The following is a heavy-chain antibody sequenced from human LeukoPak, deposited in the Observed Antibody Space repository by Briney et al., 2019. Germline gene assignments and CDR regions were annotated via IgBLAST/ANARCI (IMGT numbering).Heavy chain of an antibody. CDR3: AAESGSYSGYWYFDL. CDR1: GFTFTSSA. Sequence: SVKVSCKASGFTFTSSAMQWVRQARGQRLEWVGWIVVGSGNTNYAQKFQERVTITRDMSTSTAYMELSSLRSEDTAVYYCAAESGSYSGYWYFDLWGRGTLVTVSS. J-gene: IGHJ2*01. CDR2: IVVGSGNT. D-gene: IGHD1-26*01. V-gene: IGHV1-58*02.